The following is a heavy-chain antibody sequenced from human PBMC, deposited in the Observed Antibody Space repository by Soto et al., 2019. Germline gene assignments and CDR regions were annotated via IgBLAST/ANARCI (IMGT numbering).Heavy chain of an antibody. CDR1: GFTFSSYA. V-gene: IGHV3-30-3*01. D-gene: IGHD1-26*01. J-gene: IGHJ4*02. CDR3: ARDGSGSYYYFDY. CDR2: ISYDGSNK. Sequence: QVQLVESGGGVVQPGRYLRLSCAASGFTFSSYAMHWVRQAPGKGLEWVAVISYDGSNKYYADSVKGRFTISRDNSKNTLYLQMNSLRAEDTAVYYCARDGSGSYYYFDYWGQGTLVTVSS.